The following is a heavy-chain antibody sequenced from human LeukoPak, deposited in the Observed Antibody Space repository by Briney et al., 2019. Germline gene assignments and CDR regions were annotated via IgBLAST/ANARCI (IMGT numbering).Heavy chain of an antibody. Sequence: GGSLRLPCAASGFTFSDYYMSWIRQAPGKGLEWVSYISSSGSTIYYADSVKGRFTISRDNAKNSLYLQMNSLRAEDTAVYYCARDFVRVTSFDYWSQGTLVTVSS. D-gene: IGHD3-16*02. V-gene: IGHV3-11*01. CDR1: GFTFSDYY. CDR3: ARDFVRVTSFDY. CDR2: ISSSGSTI. J-gene: IGHJ4*01.